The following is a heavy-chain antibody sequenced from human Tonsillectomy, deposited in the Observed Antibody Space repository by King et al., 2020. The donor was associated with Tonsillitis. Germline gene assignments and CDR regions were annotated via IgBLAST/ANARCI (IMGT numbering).Heavy chain of an antibody. CDR3: ARLRLGYCSGGSGYSVEYYFDY. V-gene: IGHV3-11*06. J-gene: IGHJ4*02. Sequence: VQLVESGGGLVKPGGSLRLSCAASGFTFSDYYMSWIRQAPGKGLEWVSYISSSSSYTNYAESVKGRFTISRDNAKNSLYLQMNSLRAEDTAVYYCARLRLGYCSGGSGYSVEYYFDYWGQGTLVTVSS. CDR1: GFTFSDYY. CDR2: ISSSSSYT. D-gene: IGHD2-15*01.